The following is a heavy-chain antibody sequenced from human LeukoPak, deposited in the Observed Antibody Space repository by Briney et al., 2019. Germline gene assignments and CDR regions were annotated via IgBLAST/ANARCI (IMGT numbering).Heavy chain of an antibody. CDR2: ISSSSSTI. J-gene: IGHJ6*02. D-gene: IGHD2-2*01. CDR1: GFTFSSHS. V-gene: IGHV3-48*01. CDR3: ARGRVPAAIRYGMDV. Sequence: GGSLRLSCAASGFTFSSHSMNWVRQAPGKGLEWVSYISSSSSTIYYADSVKGRFTISRDNAKNSLYLQMNSLRAEDTAVYYCARGRVPAAIRYGMDVWGQGTTVTVSS.